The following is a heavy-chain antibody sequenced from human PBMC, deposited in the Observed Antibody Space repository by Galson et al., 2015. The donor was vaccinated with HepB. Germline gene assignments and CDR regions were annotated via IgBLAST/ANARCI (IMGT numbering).Heavy chain of an antibody. Sequence: SLRLSCAASGFTVSSNYMSWVRQAPGKGLEWVSVIYSGGSTYYADSVKGRFTISRDNSKNTLYLQMNSLRAEDTAVYYCARGDYGDPYYFDYWGQGTLVTVSS. V-gene: IGHV3-53*01. J-gene: IGHJ4*02. CDR3: ARGDYGDPYYFDY. D-gene: IGHD4-17*01. CDR1: GFTVSSNY. CDR2: IYSGGST.